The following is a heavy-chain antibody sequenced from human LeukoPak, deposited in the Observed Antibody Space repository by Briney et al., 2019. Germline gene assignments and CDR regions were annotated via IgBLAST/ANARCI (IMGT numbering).Heavy chain of an antibody. CDR3: ARDRPRRYCSSTSCYAEILAFDI. J-gene: IGHJ3*02. D-gene: IGHD2-2*01. CDR1: GYTFTSYY. V-gene: IGHV1-46*01. CDR2: INPSGGST. Sequence: ASVKVSCKASGYTFTSYYMHWVRQAPGQGLEWMGIINPSGGSTSYAQKFQGRVTMTRDTSTSTVYMELSSLRSEDTAVYYCARDRPRRYCSSTSCYAEILAFDIWGQGTMVTVSS.